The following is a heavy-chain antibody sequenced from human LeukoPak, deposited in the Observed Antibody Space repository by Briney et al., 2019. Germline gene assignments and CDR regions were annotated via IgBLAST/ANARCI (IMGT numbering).Heavy chain of an antibody. CDR2: IKGDGNHI. CDR3: ARDPETDLTLDS. D-gene: IGHD4-23*01. V-gene: IGHV3-74*01. Sequence: GGSLRLSCAASGFTFSNYYIHWVRQAPGKGLVWVSQIKGDGNHIDYADSVKGRFSISRDNAKNTLFLQMNSLRVEDTAVYYCARDPETDLTLDSWGQGTLVTVSS. J-gene: IGHJ4*02. CDR1: GFTFSNYY.